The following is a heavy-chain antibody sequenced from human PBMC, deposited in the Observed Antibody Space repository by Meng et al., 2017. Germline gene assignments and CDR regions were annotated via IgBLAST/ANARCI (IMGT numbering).Heavy chain of an antibody. CDR3: ACERVDYYYYGMDV. CDR1: GYTFTSYA. V-gene: IGHV7-4-1*02. CDR2: INTNTGNP. J-gene: IGHJ6*02. Sequence: GGSLRLSCKASGYTFTSYAMNWVRQAPGQGLEWMGWINTNTGNPTYAQGFTGRFVFSLDTSVSTAYLQISSLKAEDTAVYYCACERVDYYYYGMDVWGQGTTVTVSS.